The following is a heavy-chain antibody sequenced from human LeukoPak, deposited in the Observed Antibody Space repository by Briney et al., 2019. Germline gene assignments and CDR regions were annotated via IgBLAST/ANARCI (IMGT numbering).Heavy chain of an antibody. CDR3: ARRSSSSSEFDH. V-gene: IGHV3-21*01. CDR1: GFTFSTYN. D-gene: IGHD6-6*01. J-gene: IGHJ4*02. Sequence: PGGSLRLSCAASGFTFSTYNMNWDRQAPGKGLEWVSSISSSSSYIYYADSVKGRFTISRDNAKNSLYLQMNNLRAEDTAVYYCARRSSSSSEFDHWGQGTLVTVSS. CDR2: ISSSSSYI.